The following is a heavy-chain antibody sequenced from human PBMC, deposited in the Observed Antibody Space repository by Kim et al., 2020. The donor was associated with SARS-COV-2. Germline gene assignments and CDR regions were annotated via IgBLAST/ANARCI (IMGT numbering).Heavy chain of an antibody. CDR1: GYTFTSYA. J-gene: IGHJ6*02. D-gene: IGHD3-9*01. V-gene: IGHV7-4-1*02. CDR3: ARSSVALRYFDWLTDYYYYGMDV. Sequence: ASVKVSCKASGYTFTSYAMNWVRQAPGQGLEWMGWINTNTGNPTYAQGFTGRFVFSLDTSVSTAYLQISSLKAEDTAVYYCARSSVALRYFDWLTDYYYYGMDVWGQGTTVTVSS. CDR2: INTNTGNP.